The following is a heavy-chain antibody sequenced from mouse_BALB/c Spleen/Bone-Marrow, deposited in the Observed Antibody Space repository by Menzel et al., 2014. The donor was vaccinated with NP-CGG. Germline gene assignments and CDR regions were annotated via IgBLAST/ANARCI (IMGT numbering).Heavy chain of an antibody. J-gene: IGHJ4*01. V-gene: IGHV1-67*01. D-gene: IGHD3-2*01. CDR2: ISTYSGNT. CDR3: ARDISGYVRAMDY. CDR1: GYTFTDYA. Sequence: VKLMESGPELVSPGVSVKISCKASGYTFTDYAIHWVKQSHSKRLEWIGIISTYSGNTNYNQKFKGKATMTVDKSSSTAYVELARLTSEDSAIYYCARDISGYVRAMDYWGQGTSVTVSS.